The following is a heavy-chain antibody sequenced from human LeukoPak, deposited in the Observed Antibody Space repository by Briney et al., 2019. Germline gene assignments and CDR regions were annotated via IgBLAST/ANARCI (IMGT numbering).Heavy chain of an antibody. CDR2: IYANGAT. J-gene: IGHJ3*02. CDR1: SGSINVDGYY. Sequence: PSETLSLTCIVSSGSINVDGYYWSWIRQPAGKGLEWIGRIYANGATNYSPSLESRVTISIDTSKNQFSLRLSSVTAADSAVYFCARVFRRGVYNYDGFDIWGQGTTVTVSS. CDR3: ARVFRRGVYNYDGFDI. D-gene: IGHD5-24*01. V-gene: IGHV4-61*02.